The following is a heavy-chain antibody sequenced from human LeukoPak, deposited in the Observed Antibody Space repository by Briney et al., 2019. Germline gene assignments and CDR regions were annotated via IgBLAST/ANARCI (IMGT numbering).Heavy chain of an antibody. CDR1: GYTFTSYA. Sequence: GASVKVSCKASGYTFTSYAMNWMRQAPGQGLEWMGWINTNTGNPTYAQGFTGRFVFSLDTSVSTAYLQISSLKAEDTAVYYCASMAPMVRGFGTQIDPWGQGTLVTVSS. J-gene: IGHJ5*02. CDR3: ASMAPMVRGFGTQIDP. CDR2: INTNTGNP. V-gene: IGHV7-4-1*02. D-gene: IGHD3-10*01.